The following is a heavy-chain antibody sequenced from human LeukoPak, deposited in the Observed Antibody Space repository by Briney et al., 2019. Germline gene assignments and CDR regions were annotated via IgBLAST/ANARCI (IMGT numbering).Heavy chain of an antibody. V-gene: IGHV1-2*02. J-gene: IGHJ4*02. CDR2: INPKSGGT. CDR1: GYAFTDYY. D-gene: IGHD3-9*01. CDR3: ARDDILNGYSDY. Sequence: PPVKVSSTASGYAFTDYYMHRVRQAPGQGLEWVGWINPKSGGTNFAQKFQGRVTMTRDPSISTAYMELSSLRSDDTAVYYCARDDILNGYSDYWGQGTLVTVSS.